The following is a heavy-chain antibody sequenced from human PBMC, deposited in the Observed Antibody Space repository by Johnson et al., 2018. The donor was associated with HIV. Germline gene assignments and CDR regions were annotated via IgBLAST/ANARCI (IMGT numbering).Heavy chain of an antibody. V-gene: IGHV3-11*04. D-gene: IGHD2-15*01. CDR1: GVTFSDYY. Sequence: QVQLVESGGGLVKPGGSLRLSCAASGVTFSDYYMSWIRQAPGKGLEWISYISSGGSTKYYADSVKGRFTISRDNSKNTLYLEMNSMRPEDTAVYYCARGRVVELGANSDAFDIWCQGTMVTVSS. CDR3: ARGRVVELGANSDAFDI. J-gene: IGHJ3*02. CDR2: ISSGGSTK.